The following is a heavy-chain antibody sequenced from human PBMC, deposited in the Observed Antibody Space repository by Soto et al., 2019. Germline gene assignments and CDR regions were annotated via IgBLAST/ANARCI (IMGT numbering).Heavy chain of an antibody. J-gene: IGHJ6*02. CDR2: IWYDGSNK. CDR3: ARSYSSSLEYYYYYSGMDV. D-gene: IGHD6-13*01. Sequence: TLRLSCSASAFTFSSYSMHWVRQAPVKGLDWVAVIWYDGSNKYYADSVKGRFTISRDNSKNTLYLQMNSLRAEDTAVYYCARSYSSSLEYYYYYSGMDVWGQGTTVTVSS. CDR1: AFTFSSYS. V-gene: IGHV3-33*01.